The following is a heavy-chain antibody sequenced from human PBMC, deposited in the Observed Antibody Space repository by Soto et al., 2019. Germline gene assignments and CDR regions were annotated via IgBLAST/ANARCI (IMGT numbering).Heavy chain of an antibody. CDR2: VSTFNGNA. D-gene: IGHD6-19*01. Sequence: ASVKVSFKTSGYTFSNYGIAWVRQAPGQGLECMGWVSTFNGNAHYAQSLQDRVTMTTDASTNTVYLELTSLRSDDTGVYYCARLTGYSSGWYATWGQGTLVTVSS. V-gene: IGHV1-18*01. J-gene: IGHJ5*02. CDR1: GYTFSNYG. CDR3: ARLTGYSSGWYAT.